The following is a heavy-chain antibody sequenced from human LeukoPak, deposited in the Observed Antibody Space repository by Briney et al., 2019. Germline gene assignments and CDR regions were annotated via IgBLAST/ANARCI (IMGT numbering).Heavy chain of an antibody. CDR3: ASLRVDTAMVIDP. Sequence: ASVKVSCKASGYTFTAYFMRWVRQAPGQGLEWKGRVNPNSGVTNSIQKFQGRVTMTRDTSISTAYMELSGLRSDDTAVYYCASLRVDTAMVIDPWGQGTLVTVSS. V-gene: IGHV1-2*06. CDR2: VNPNSGVT. CDR1: GYTFTAYF. J-gene: IGHJ5*02. D-gene: IGHD5-18*01.